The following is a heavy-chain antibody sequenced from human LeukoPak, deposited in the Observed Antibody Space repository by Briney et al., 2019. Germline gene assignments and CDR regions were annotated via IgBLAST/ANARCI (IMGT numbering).Heavy chain of an antibody. CDR3: AKGHYYDSSGYPIDY. CDR2: ISGSGGST. Sequence: GGSLRLSCAASGLTFSSYAMSWVRQAPGKGLEWVSAISGSGGSTYYADSVKGRFTISRGNSKNTLYLQMNSLRAEDTAVYYCAKGHYYDSSGYPIDYWGQGTLVTVSS. CDR1: GLTFSSYA. J-gene: IGHJ4*02. D-gene: IGHD3-22*01. V-gene: IGHV3-23*01.